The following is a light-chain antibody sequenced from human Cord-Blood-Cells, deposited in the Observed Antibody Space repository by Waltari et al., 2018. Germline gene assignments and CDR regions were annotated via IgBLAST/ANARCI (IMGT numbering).Light chain of an antibody. V-gene: IGLV2-14*01. CDR1: SSDVGGYNY. CDR2: DVS. CDR3: SSYTSSSKVV. Sequence: QSALTQPASVSGSPGQSITISCTGTSSDVGGYNYVSWYQQHPGKAPKLVIYDVSKRPSGVAIRFSGSKSGNTASLTISGLQAEDEADYYCSSYTSSSKVVFGGGTKLTVL. J-gene: IGLJ2*01.